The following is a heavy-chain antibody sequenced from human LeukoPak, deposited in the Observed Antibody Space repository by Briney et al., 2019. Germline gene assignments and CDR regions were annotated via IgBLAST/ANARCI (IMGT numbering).Heavy chain of an antibody. CDR2: IYYSGST. CDR1: GGSISSGDYY. V-gene: IGHV4-30-4*01. Sequence: SETLSLTCTVSGGSISSGDYYWSWIRQPPGKGLEWIGYIYYSGSTYYNPSLKSRVTISVDTSKNQFSLKLSSVTAADTAVYYCARAGYSYGFHFDYWGQGTLVTVSS. J-gene: IGHJ4*02. CDR3: ARAGYSYGFHFDY. D-gene: IGHD5-18*01.